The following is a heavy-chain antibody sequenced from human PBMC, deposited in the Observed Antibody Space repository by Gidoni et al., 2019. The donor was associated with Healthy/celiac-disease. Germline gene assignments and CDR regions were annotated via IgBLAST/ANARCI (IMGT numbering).Heavy chain of an antibody. Sequence: EVQLLESGGGLVQPGGSLRLSCAASGFTFSSYAMSWVRQAPGKGLEWVSAISGSGGSTYYADSVKGRFTISRDNSKNTLYLQMNSLRAEDTAVYYCASAGGYDNSGYYYPVHYYGMDVWGQGTTVTVSS. CDR2: ISGSGGST. D-gene: IGHD3-22*01. V-gene: IGHV3-23*01. CDR3: ASAGGYDNSGYYYPVHYYGMDV. CDR1: GFTFSSYA. J-gene: IGHJ6*02.